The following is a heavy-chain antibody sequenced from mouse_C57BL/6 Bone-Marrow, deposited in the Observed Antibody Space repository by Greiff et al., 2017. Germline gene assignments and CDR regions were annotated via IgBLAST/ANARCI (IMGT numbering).Heavy chain of an antibody. Sequence: EVQGVESGGGLVKPGGSLKLSCAASGFTFSDYGMHWVRQAPEKGLEWVAYISSGSSTIYYADTVKGRFTISRDNAKNTLFLQMTSLRSEDTAMYYCARPLYYGSSYGFADWGKGTLVTVSA. CDR1: GFTFSDYG. J-gene: IGHJ3*01. CDR3: ARPLYYGSSYGFAD. V-gene: IGHV5-17*01. D-gene: IGHD1-1*01. CDR2: ISSGSSTI.